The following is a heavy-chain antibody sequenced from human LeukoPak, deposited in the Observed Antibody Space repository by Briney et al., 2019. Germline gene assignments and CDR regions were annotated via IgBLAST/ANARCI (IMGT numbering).Heavy chain of an antibody. D-gene: IGHD4-23*01. CDR3: ARDQTETTVVTLVVTH. Sequence: ASVRVSCKASGYTFTGYYMHWVRQAPGQGLEWMGWINPNSGGTNYAQKFQGRVTMTRDTSISTAYMELSRLRSDDTAVYYCARDQTETTVVTLVVTHWGQGTLVTVSS. V-gene: IGHV1-2*02. J-gene: IGHJ4*02. CDR1: GYTFTGYY. CDR2: INPNSGGT.